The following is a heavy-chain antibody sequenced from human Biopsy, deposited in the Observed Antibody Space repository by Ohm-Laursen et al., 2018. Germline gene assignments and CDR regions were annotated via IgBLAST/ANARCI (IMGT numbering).Heavy chain of an antibody. CDR3: ARDGEAKYCKHGVCPSDF. CDR2: ISASGNHI. CDR1: GFTFSGFS. D-gene: IGHD2-8*01. J-gene: IGHJ4*02. Sequence: SLRLSCAAFGFTFSGFSMNWVRQAPGKGLEWVSSISASGNHIYYTDSVKGRFTVSRDNGKNSVYLQMNSLRVKDTAVYYCARDGEAKYCKHGVCPSDFWGQGTLVTVSS. V-gene: IGHV3-21*01.